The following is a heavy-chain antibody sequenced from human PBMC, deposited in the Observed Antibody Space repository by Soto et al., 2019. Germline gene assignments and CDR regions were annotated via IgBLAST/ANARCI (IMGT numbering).Heavy chain of an antibody. CDR1: GGTFSSYA. D-gene: IGHD1-1*01. V-gene: IGHV1-69*13. Sequence: SVKVSFKASGGTFSSYAINWVRQAPGQGLEWMGTIVPISGTADYAQKFQGRVTITADESTRTTYMEVGSLRSEDTAVYYCAGRNRYFIFGLDVRGQGTTDPVS. CDR2: IVPISGTA. J-gene: IGHJ6*02. CDR3: AGRNRYFIFGLDV.